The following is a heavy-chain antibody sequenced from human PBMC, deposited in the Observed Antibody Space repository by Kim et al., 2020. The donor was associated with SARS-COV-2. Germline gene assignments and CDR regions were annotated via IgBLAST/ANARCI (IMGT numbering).Heavy chain of an antibody. D-gene: IGHD3-9*01. CDR3: ARTPLRYFDWLSQYYFDY. Sequence: GGSLRLSCAASGFTFSSYWMHWVRQAPGKGLVWVSRINSDGSSTSYADSVKGRFTISRDNAKNTLYLQMNSLRAEDTAVYYCARTPLRYFDWLSQYYFDYWGQGALVTVSS. CDR1: GFTFSSYW. J-gene: IGHJ4*02. CDR2: INSDGSST. V-gene: IGHV3-74*01.